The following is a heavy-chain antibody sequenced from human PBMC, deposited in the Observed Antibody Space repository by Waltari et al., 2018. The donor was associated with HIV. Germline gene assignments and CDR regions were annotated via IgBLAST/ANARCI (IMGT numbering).Heavy chain of an antibody. V-gene: IGHV4-34*01. Sequence: QVQLQQWGAGLLKPSETLSLTCAVYNGSFSAYYWTWIRQSPGRGLEWIGEINHSGSTTDNPSLKSRVTISVDTSKNQFSLKLSSVTAADRAIYYCARATIASGTPAFAYWSQGSLVTVSS. CDR2: INHSGST. D-gene: IGHD1-1*01. J-gene: IGHJ4*02. CDR3: ARATIASGTPAFAY. CDR1: NGSFSAYY.